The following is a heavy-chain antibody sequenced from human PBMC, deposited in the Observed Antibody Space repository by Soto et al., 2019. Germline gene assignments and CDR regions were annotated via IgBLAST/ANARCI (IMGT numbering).Heavy chain of an antibody. Sequence: PSETLSLTCTVSGGSISSGGYYWIWIRQHPGLGLEWIGYIYYRGSTYYNPSLKSRVTIPVDTSKNQFSLKPSSVTAADTAVYYCARDRGLVLLWFGEHTTSYGMDVWGQGTTVTVSS. CDR1: GGSISSGGYY. D-gene: IGHD3-10*01. CDR2: IYYRGST. J-gene: IGHJ6*02. CDR3: ARDRGLVLLWFGEHTTSYGMDV. V-gene: IGHV4-31*03.